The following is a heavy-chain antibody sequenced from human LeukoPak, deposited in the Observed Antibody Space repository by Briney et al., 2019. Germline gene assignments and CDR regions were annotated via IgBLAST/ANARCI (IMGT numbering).Heavy chain of an antibody. Sequence: SETLSLTCTVSGGSISSYYWSWIRQPPGKGLEWIGYIYYSGSTYYNPSLKSRVTISVDTSKNQFSLKLSSVTAADTAVYYCARAYGDYTSDWYFDLWGRGTLVTVSS. CDR2: IYYSGST. V-gene: IGHV4-59*08. D-gene: IGHD4-17*01. CDR1: GGSISSYY. J-gene: IGHJ2*01. CDR3: ARAYGDYTSDWYFDL.